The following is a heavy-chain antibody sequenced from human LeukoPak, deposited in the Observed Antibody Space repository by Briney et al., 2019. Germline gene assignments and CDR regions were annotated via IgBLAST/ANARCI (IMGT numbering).Heavy chain of an antibody. Sequence: GASVKVSCKASGYTFTRYYMHWVRQAPGQGLEWMGWINPNSGGTNYARKFQGRVTMTRDTSISTAYMELSRLRSDDTAVYYCAKILGAVGPPRILFDPWGEGTLVTVSS. CDR2: INPNSGGT. V-gene: IGHV1-2*02. CDR1: GYTFTRYY. D-gene: IGHD3-3*01. J-gene: IGHJ5*02. CDR3: AKILGAVGPPRILFDP.